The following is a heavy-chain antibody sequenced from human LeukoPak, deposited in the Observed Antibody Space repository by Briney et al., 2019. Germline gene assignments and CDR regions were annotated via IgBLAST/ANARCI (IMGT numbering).Heavy chain of an antibody. CDR1: GGSISSYY. J-gene: IGHJ5*02. CDR2: IYYTGST. V-gene: IGHV4-59*08. CDR3: ASNPNTGSAFDP. D-gene: IGHD1-14*01. Sequence: PSETLSLTCTVSGGSISSYYWNWIRQPPGKGLEWIGYIYYTGSTNYNPSLKSRVTISVDTSKNQFSLKLSSVTAADTAVYYCASNPNTGSAFDPWGQGTLVIVSS.